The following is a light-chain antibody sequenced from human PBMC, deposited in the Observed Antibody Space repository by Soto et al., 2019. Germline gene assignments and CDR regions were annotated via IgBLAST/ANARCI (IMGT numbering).Light chain of an antibody. J-gene: IGLJ1*01. CDR1: SSDVGGYNY. CDR3: TSYASTTTTV. CDR2: EVS. V-gene: IGLV2-14*03. Sequence: QSALTQPASVSGSPGQSITISCTGTSSDVGGYNYVSWYQQHPGKGPKLMIYEVSNRPSGVSNRFSGSKSGNTATLTISGLKAEDEADYYCTSYASTTTTVYGKGTKVTVL.